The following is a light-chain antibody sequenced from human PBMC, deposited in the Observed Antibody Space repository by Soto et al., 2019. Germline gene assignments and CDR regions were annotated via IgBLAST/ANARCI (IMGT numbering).Light chain of an antibody. V-gene: IGKV3-20*01. CDR2: GAS. Sequence: EIVLTQSPGTLSLSPGERATLSCRASQSVSSSYLAWYQQRPGQAPRLLIYGASSRATGITDRFSGSGSGTDFTLTISRLEPEDFAVYFCQHCGSSPRKFGQGTKVEVK. CDR1: QSVSSSY. CDR3: QHCGSSPRK. J-gene: IGKJ1*01.